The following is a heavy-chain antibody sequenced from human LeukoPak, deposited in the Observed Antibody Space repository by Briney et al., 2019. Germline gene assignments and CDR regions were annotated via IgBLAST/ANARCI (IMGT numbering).Heavy chain of an antibody. Sequence: PGGSLRLSCAASGFTFDDYGMSWVRHAPGKGLEWVSGINWNGGSTVYADSVKGRFTISRDNAKNSLYLQMSSLRAEDTALYYCARPNSGTYFDAFDIWGQGTMVTVSS. V-gene: IGHV3-20*04. CDR3: ARPNSGTYFDAFDI. CDR1: GFTFDDYG. D-gene: IGHD1-26*01. CDR2: INWNGGST. J-gene: IGHJ3*02.